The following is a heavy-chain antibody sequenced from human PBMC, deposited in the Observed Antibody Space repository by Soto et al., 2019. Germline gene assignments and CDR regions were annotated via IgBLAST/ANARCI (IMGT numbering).Heavy chain of an antibody. J-gene: IGHJ4*02. CDR1: GYTFTGYY. Sequence: GSSVKVSCKASGYTFTGYYMHWVRQAPGQGLEWMGWINPNSGGTNYAQKFQGRVTMTRDTSISTAYMELRRLRSDDTAVYYCARWRRITMVRGVIGPIDYWAQGTMVTVSA. V-gene: IGHV1-2*02. D-gene: IGHD3-10*01. CDR3: ARWRRITMVRGVIGPIDY. CDR2: INPNSGGT.